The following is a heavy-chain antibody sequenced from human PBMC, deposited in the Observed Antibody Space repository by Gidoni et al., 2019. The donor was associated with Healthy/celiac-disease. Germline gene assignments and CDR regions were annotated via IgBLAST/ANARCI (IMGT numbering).Heavy chain of an antibody. CDR1: GFTFSSYA. Sequence: EVQLLESGGGLGQPGGSLRLSCAASGFTFSSYAMSWVRQAPGKGLEWVSAISGSGGSTYYADSVKGRFTISRDNSKNTLYLQMNSLRAEDTAVYYCAKDMDIVATIRWGFDYWGQGPLVTVSS. CDR2: ISGSGGST. D-gene: IGHD5-12*01. CDR3: AKDMDIVATIRWGFDY. J-gene: IGHJ4*02. V-gene: IGHV3-23*01.